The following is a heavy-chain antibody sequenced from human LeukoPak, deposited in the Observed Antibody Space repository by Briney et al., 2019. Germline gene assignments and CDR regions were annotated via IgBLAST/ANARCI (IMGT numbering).Heavy chain of an antibody. Sequence: GGSLRLSCAASGFTFSSYPMSWVRQAPGKGLEWVSAISGSGGSTYYADSVKGRFTISRDNSKNTLYLQMNSLRAEDTAVYYCAKCSIAAAGTRTRVLWWYFDLWGRGTLVTVSS. V-gene: IGHV3-23*01. CDR1: GFTFSSYP. CDR3: AKCSIAAAGTRTRVLWWYFDL. CDR2: ISGSGGST. J-gene: IGHJ2*01. D-gene: IGHD6-13*01.